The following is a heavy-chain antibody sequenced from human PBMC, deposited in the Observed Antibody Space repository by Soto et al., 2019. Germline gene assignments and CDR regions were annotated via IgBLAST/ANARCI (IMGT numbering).Heavy chain of an antibody. CDR3: AADVGGYIYGLARH. CDR1: GGTFSSSPGYY. Sequence: SETLSLTCTVSGGTFSSSPGYYWGWMRQPPGKGLEWIGTVHPSGNTYYNPSFKSRVTISKDSSMNHLSLQLTSVTAADTAVYYCAADVGGYIYGLARHWGPGTLVTVSS. CDR2: VHPSGNT. J-gene: IGHJ4*02. V-gene: IGHV4-39*02. D-gene: IGHD4-17*01.